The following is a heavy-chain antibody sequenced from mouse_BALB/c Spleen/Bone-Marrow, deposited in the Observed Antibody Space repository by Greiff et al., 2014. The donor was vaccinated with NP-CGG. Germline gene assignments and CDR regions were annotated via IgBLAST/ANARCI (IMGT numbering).Heavy chain of an antibody. Sequence: EVMLVESGGGLVQPGESLKLSCESNEYEFPSHDMSWVRKTPEKRLELVAAINSDGGITNYPDTMERRFTIPRDNTKKTLYLQMSSLRSEDTALYYCARHGFYYTMDYWGQGTSVTVSS. CDR3: ARHGFYYTMDY. V-gene: IGHV5-2*03. CDR2: INSDGGIT. J-gene: IGHJ4*01. CDR1: EYEFPSHD.